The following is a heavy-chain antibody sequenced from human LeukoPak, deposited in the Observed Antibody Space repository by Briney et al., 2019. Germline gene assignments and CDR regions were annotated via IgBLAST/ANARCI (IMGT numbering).Heavy chain of an antibody. CDR2: IIPIFGTA. D-gene: IGHD3-22*01. V-gene: IGHV1-69*06. Sequence: ASVKVSCKASGGTFSSYAISWVRQAPGQGLEWMGGIIPIFGTANYAQKFQGRVTITADKSTSTAYMELSSLRSEDTAVYYCARRLGYYDSSGYAFDIWGQGTMVTVSS. CDR1: GGTFSSYA. J-gene: IGHJ3*02. CDR3: ARRLGYYDSSGYAFDI.